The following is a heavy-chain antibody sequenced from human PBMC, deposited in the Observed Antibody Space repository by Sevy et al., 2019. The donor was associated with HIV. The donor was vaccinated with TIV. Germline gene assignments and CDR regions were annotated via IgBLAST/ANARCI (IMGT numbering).Heavy chain of an antibody. J-gene: IGHJ5*02. CDR3: ARDCYNWIPFDR. CDR1: GFTLNSYA. Sequence: GGSLRLSCVASGFTLNSYAMSWVRQAPAKGLEWISDVSGTGARTNYADSVVGRFTISRDNSKNSLYLQMNSLRAEDTAIYSCARDCYNWIPFDRWGQGTLVTVSS. CDR2: VSGTGART. D-gene: IGHD1-20*01. V-gene: IGHV3-23*01.